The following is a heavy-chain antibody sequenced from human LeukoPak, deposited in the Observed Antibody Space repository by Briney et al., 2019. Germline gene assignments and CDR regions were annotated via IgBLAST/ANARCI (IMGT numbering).Heavy chain of an antibody. D-gene: IGHD5-18*01. CDR3: ARERPDGYTVDY. CDR1: GFTFSAYS. V-gene: IGHV3-53*01. Sequence: PGGSLRLSCAASGFTFSAYSMNWVRQAPGKGLEWVSVLYSGGNTYYADSVKGRFTISRDNSKNTVYLQMNSLRAEDTAVYFCARERPDGYTVDYWGQGTLVTVSS. J-gene: IGHJ4*02. CDR2: LYSGGNT.